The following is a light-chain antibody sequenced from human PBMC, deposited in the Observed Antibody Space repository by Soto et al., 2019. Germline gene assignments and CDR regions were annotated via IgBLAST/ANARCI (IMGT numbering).Light chain of an antibody. CDR3: QQYKSYSGT. CDR1: QSISSW. Sequence: DIQMTQSPSTLSASVGDRVTITCRASQSISSWLAWDQQKPGKAPKLLIYGASSLESGVPSRFSGSGSGTEFTLTISSLQPDDFATYYCQQYKSYSGTFGQGTKLEIK. V-gene: IGKV1-5*01. J-gene: IGKJ2*01. CDR2: GAS.